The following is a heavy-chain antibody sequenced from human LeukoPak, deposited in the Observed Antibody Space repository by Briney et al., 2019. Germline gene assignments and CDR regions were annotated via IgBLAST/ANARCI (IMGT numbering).Heavy chain of an antibody. J-gene: IGHJ4*02. CDR1: GYTFTSYD. CDR3: ARGPIAVAGTYYFDY. D-gene: IGHD6-19*01. V-gene: IGHV1-8*01. Sequence: ASVKVSCKASGYTFTSYDINWVRQATGQGLEWMGWMNPNSGNTGYAQKFQGRVTMTRNTSISTAYVELSSLRSEDTAVYYCARGPIAVAGTYYFDYWGQGTLVTVSS. CDR2: MNPNSGNT.